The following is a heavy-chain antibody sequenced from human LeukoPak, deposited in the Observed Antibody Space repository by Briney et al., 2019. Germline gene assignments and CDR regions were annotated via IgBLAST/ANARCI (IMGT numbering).Heavy chain of an antibody. CDR2: ISASGSAT. Sequence: GGSLRLSCAASGFIFSNYGMNWVRQAPGKGLEWVAAISASGSATSYADSVRGRFTISRDNSKSTTYLQMNSLRAEDTAVFYCAKAISGLFDYWGQGTLVTVSS. CDR3: AKAISGLFDY. CDR1: GFIFSNYG. V-gene: IGHV3-23*01. D-gene: IGHD6-19*01. J-gene: IGHJ4*02.